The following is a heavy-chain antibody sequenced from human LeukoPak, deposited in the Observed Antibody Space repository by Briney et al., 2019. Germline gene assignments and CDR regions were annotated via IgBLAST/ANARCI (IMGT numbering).Heavy chain of an antibody. D-gene: IGHD3-10*01. V-gene: IGHV4-39*01. CDR1: GGSFSGFY. J-gene: IGHJ5*02. CDR2: IYDSGST. Sequence: SETLSLTCAVFGGSFSGFYWSWVRQPPGKGLEWIGSIYDSGSTYYNPSLKSRVTISVDTSKNQFSLKLNSVTAADTAVYYCARHYGPWGQGTLVTVSS. CDR3: ARHYGP.